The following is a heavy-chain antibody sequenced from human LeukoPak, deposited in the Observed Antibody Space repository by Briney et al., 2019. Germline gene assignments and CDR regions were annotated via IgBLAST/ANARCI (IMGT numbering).Heavy chain of an antibody. CDR1: GFTFSSYA. D-gene: IGHD6-19*01. Sequence: GGSLRRSCAASGFTFSSYAMHWVRQAPGKGLEWVAVISYDGSNKYYADSVKGRFTISRDNSKNTLYLQMNSLRAEDTAVYYCARSSGPGIAVAGINYWGQGTLVTVSS. J-gene: IGHJ4*02. CDR3: ARSSGPGIAVAGINY. CDR2: ISYDGSNK. V-gene: IGHV3-30-3*01.